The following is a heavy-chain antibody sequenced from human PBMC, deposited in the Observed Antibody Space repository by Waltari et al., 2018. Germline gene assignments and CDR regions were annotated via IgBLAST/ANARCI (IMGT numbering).Heavy chain of an antibody. CDR1: GGSISSYY. D-gene: IGHD3-22*01. Sequence: QVQLQESGPGLVKPSETLSLTCTVPGGSISSYYWSWIRQPAGKGLEWLGRIYTSGSTNYNPSLKSRVTMSVDTSKNQFSLKLSSVTAADTAVYYCARGFDYYDSSGYYYARGYYYGMDVWGQGTTVTVSS. J-gene: IGHJ6*02. V-gene: IGHV4-4*07. CDR2: IYTSGST. CDR3: ARGFDYYDSSGYYYARGYYYGMDV.